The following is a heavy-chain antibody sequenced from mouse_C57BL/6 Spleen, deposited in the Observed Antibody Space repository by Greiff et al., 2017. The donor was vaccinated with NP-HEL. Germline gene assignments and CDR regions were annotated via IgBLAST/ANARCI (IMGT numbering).Heavy chain of an antibody. Sequence: VQLQQSGPELVKPGASVKISCKASGYTFTDYYMNWVKQSHGKSLEWIGDINPNNGGTSYNQKFKGKATLTVDKSSSTAYMELRSLTAEDSAVYYCARSRESDYAMDYWGQGTSVTVSS. CDR1: GYTFTDYY. J-gene: IGHJ4*01. CDR2: INPNNGGT. CDR3: ARSRESDYAMDY. V-gene: IGHV1-26*01.